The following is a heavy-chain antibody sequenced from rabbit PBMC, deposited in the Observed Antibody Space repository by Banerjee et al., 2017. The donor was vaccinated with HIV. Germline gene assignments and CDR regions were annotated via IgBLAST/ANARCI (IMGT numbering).Heavy chain of an antibody. Sequence: QELLVESGGGLVQPEGSLTLTCKASGFDFSLDAMCWVRQAPGKGPEWIACIYAGSSGSTYYASWAKDRFTISKTSSTTVTLQMTSLTAADTATYFCARRYYFYGGALNLWGQGALVTVS. CDR1: GFDFSLDA. CDR3: ARRYYFYGGALNL. D-gene: IGHD6-1*01. J-gene: IGHJ4*01. CDR2: IYAGSSGST. V-gene: IGHV1S45*01.